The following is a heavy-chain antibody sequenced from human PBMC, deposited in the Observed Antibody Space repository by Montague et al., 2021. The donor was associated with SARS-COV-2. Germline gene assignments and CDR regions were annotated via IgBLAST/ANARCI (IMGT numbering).Heavy chain of an antibody. CDR3: ARDPNCGSTSCYYHY. Sequence: SLRLSCAASGLTFSNYWMSWVRQAPGKGLEWVANIKEDGGQKYYVDSVKGRFTISRDNAKNSLYLQMNSLRAEDTAVYYCARDPNCGSTSCYYHYWGQGTLATVSS. CDR1: GLTFSNYW. J-gene: IGHJ4*02. D-gene: IGHD2-2*01. V-gene: IGHV3-7*01. CDR2: IKEDGGQK.